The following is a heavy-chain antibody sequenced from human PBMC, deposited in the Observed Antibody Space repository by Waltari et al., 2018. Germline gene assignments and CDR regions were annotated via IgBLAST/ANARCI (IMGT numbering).Heavy chain of an antibody. Sequence: EVQLVESGGGLVQPGGSLRPLCAASGFTFRTYEMNWVRQAPGKGLEWVSYISSGASTIYYTDSVKGRFTISRDNTKNSVYLQMNSLRAEDTAVYYCARGEGGANEYWGQGTLVTVSS. CDR3: ARGEGGANEY. J-gene: IGHJ4*02. CDR1: GFTFRTYE. CDR2: ISSGASTI. D-gene: IGHD1-26*01. V-gene: IGHV3-48*03.